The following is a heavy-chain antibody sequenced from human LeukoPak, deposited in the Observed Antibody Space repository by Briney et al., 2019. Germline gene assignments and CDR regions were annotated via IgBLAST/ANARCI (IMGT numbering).Heavy chain of an antibody. CDR2: ISAYNGNT. V-gene: IGHV1-18*04. J-gene: IGHJ3*02. CDR1: GYTFTGYY. CDR3: ARDTTPSSSDAFDI. Sequence: ASVKVSCKASGYTFTGYYMHWVRQAPGQGLEWMGWISAYNGNTNYAQKLQGRVTMTTDTSTSTAYMELRSLRSDDTAVYYCARDTTPSSSDAFDIWGQGTMVTVSS. D-gene: IGHD6-6*01.